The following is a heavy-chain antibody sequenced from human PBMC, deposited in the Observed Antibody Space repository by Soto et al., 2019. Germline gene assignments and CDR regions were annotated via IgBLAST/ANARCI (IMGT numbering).Heavy chain of an antibody. D-gene: IGHD4-4*01. Sequence: QLQLRESGPGLVKPSETLSLTCTVSGNSISGTSSFWAWIRQPPGKNLEWIGSVCYTGSTYYNSSLESRVSISIDTSKNQFSLSLNSVTAADTAVYYCTRRVRSTGLLDYWGQGALVTVSS. CDR1: GNSISGTSSF. V-gene: IGHV4-39*01. CDR2: VCYTGST. J-gene: IGHJ4*02. CDR3: TRRVRSTGLLDY.